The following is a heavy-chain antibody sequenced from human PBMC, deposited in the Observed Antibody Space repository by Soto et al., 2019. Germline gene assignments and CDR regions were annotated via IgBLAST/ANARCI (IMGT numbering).Heavy chain of an antibody. CDR1: GGSIRSSTYQ. D-gene: IGHD2-2*01. V-gene: IGHV4-39*01. Sequence: SETLSLTCTVSGGSIRSSTYQWGWIRQPPGRGLEWIGSAYYSESTYYNPSLKSRVAVSVDTSKNQFSLKVTSVTAADTAVFFCAKGDQPVAYYFFDYWGLGTLVTSPQ. J-gene: IGHJ4*02. CDR2: AYYSEST. CDR3: AKGDQPVAYYFFDY.